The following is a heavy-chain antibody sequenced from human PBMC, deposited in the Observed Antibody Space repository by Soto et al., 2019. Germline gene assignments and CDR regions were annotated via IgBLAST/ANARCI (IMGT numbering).Heavy chain of an antibody. CDR2: ISSSSSYI. Sequence: SLRLSCAASGFPFSTYSVNWVRQAPVKGLEWVSSISSSSSYIYYADSVKGRFTISRDNAKNSLYLQMNSLRAEDTAVYYCARGTSYGAYYFDYWGQGTLVTVSS. J-gene: IGHJ4*02. D-gene: IGHD2-2*01. V-gene: IGHV3-21*01. CDR1: GFPFSTYS. CDR3: ARGTSYGAYYFDY.